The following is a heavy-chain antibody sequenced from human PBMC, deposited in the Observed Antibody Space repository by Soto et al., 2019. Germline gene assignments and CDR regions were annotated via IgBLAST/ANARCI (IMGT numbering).Heavy chain of an antibody. CDR2: ISSTTNYI. Sequence: GGSLRLSCAASGFTFTRYSMNWVRQAPGKGLEWVSSISSTTNYIYYGDSMKGRLTISRDNAKNSLYLQMNSLKTEDTAVYYCTTDLPPEYSSGWYEDWFDPWGQGTLVTVSS. V-gene: IGHV3-21*03. CDR3: TTDLPPEYSSGWYEDWFDP. CDR1: GFTFTRYS. D-gene: IGHD6-19*01. J-gene: IGHJ5*02.